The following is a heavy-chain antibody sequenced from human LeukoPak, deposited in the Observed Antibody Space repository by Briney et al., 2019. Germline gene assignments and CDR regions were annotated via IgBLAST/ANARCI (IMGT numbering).Heavy chain of an antibody. Sequence: GGSLRLPCAASGFTFSSYSMNWVRQAPGKGLEWVSSITARSSIFYADSVRGRFTISRDNAKNSLYLQLNSLRAEDTAVYYCARDPAPGDYWGQGTLVTVSS. CDR2: ITARSSI. V-gene: IGHV3-21*01. CDR3: ARDPAPGDY. CDR1: GFTFSSYS. J-gene: IGHJ4*02. D-gene: IGHD1-14*01.